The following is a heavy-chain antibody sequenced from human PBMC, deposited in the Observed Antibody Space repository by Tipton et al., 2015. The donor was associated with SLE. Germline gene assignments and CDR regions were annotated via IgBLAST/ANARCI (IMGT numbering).Heavy chain of an antibody. CDR1: GFTFPSYG. D-gene: IGHD5-12*01. CDR2: ISGRNGNT. CDR3: ARSSSGYDSHYYHYMDV. Sequence: QLVQSGGEVQKPGASVKVSCKASGFTFPSYGISWVRQAPGKGLEWLGWISGRNGNTNYAQKFYARVTMTTETPTNTAYLELRSLRADDTAVYYCARSSSGYDSHYYHYMDVWGKGTTVTVSS. J-gene: IGHJ6*03. V-gene: IGHV1-18*01.